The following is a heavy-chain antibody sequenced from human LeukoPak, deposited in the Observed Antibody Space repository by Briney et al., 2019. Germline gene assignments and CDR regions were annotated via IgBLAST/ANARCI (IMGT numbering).Heavy chain of an antibody. V-gene: IGHV4-31*03. CDR2: IYYSGST. CDR1: GVSISSGGYY. J-gene: IGHJ4*02. CDR3: ARQTGSAPPHFDY. Sequence: SETLSLTCTVSGVSISSGGYYWSWIRQHPGTGLEWIGYIYYSGSTYYNPSLKSRVTISVDTSKNQFSLKLSSVTAADTAVYYCARQTGSAPPHFDYWGQGTLVTVSS. D-gene: IGHD7-27*01.